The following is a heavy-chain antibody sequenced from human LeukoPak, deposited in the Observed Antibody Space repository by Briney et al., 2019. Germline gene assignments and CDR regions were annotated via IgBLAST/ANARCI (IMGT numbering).Heavy chain of an antibody. J-gene: IGHJ6*02. CDR3: ARGEWELGPYYYYYGMDV. D-gene: IGHD1-26*01. V-gene: IGHV6-1*01. Sequence: SQTLSLTCAISGDSVSSNSAAWHWIRQSPSRGLEWLGRTYYRSKWYNDYAVSVKSRITINPDTSKNQFSLQLNSVTPEDTAVYYCARGEWELGPYYYYYGMDVWGQGTTVTVSS. CDR2: TYYRSKWYN. CDR1: GDSVSSNSAA.